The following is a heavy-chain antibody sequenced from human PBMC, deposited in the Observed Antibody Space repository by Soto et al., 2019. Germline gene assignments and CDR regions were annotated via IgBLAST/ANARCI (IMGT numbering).Heavy chain of an antibody. CDR2: ISYDGSNK. V-gene: IGHV3-30*18. J-gene: IGHJ6*02. D-gene: IGHD6-19*01. CDR1: GFTFSSYG. CDR3: AKDQWGDSSGWYKISYYYYYGMDV. Sequence: QVQLVESGGGVVQPGRSLRLSCAASGFTFSSYGMHWVRQAPGKGLEWVAVISYDGSNKYYADSVKGRFTISRDNSKKPLYLQMNSLRAEDTAVYYCAKDQWGDSSGWYKISYYYYYGMDVWGQGTTVTVSS.